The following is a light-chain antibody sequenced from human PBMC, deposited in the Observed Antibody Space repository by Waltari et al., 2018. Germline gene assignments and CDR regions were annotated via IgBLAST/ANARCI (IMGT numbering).Light chain of an antibody. CDR2: GAS. J-gene: IGKJ2*01. CDR3: QQYNNWPPYT. CDR1: QSVSSN. V-gene: IGKV3-15*01. Sequence: EIVMTQSSATRSVSPGERATLPCRASQSVSSNLAWYQQKPGQAPRLLIYGASTRATGIPARFSGSGSGTEFTLTISSLQSEDFAVYYCQQYNNWPPYTFGQGTKLEIK.